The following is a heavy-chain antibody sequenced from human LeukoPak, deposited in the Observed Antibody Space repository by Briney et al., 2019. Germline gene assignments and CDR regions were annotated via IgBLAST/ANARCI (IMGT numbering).Heavy chain of an antibody. V-gene: IGHV3-30*04. D-gene: IGHD5-18*01. CDR3: ARESYPRIPPRRFDY. Sequence: GGSLRLSCAASGFTFSSYAMHWVRQAPGKGLEWVAVISYDGSDKSYADSVKGRFTISRDNSMNTLYLQMNSLRAEDTAVYYCARESYPRIPPRRFDYWGQGTLVTVSS. J-gene: IGHJ4*02. CDR1: GFTFSSYA. CDR2: ISYDGSDK.